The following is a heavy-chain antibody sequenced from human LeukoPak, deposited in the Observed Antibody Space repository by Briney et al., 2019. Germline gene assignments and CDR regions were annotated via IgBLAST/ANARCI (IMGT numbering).Heavy chain of an antibody. V-gene: IGHV4-39*01. J-gene: IGHJ4*02. CDR2: IYYSGST. CDR1: GGSISSSSYY. Sequence: SETLSLTCTVSGGSISSSSYYWGWIRQPPGKGLEWIGNIYYSGSTYYNPSLKSRVTISVDTSKNQFSLKLSSVTAADTAVYYCARLGSRAYCSSTSCSDYWGQGTLVTVSS. CDR3: ARLGSRAYCSSTSCSDY. D-gene: IGHD2-2*01.